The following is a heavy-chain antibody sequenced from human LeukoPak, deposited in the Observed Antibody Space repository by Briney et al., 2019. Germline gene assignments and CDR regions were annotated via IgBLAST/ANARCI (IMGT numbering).Heavy chain of an antibody. D-gene: IGHD1-7*01. CDR3: ARDPPEDEWNSLDS. CDR1: GGYTGSHY. J-gene: IGHJ4*02. CDR2: ISPSGTT. V-gene: IGHV4-4*07. Sequence: SSETLSLTCTVSGGYTGSHYWSWIRQPAGKGLEWIGRISPSGTTHYNPSLGSRVTMSVDTSKNYFSLRLSSVTAADTAVYYCARDPPEDEWNSLDSWGQGTLVTVSS.